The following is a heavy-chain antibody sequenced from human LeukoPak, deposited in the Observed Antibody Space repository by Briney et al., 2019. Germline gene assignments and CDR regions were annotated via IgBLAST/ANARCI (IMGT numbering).Heavy chain of an antibody. CDR1: GFTFGSYG. V-gene: IGHV3-30*02. D-gene: IGHD4-17*01. CDR2: VRYDGNNP. Sequence: GGSLRLSCAASGFTFGSYGMHWVRQAPGKGLDWVAFVRYDGNNPYYSASVKGRFTISRDNSKNTVLLQINNLRLEDAAVYYCARGSRYGDYPYYCGFWGQGTLVTVSS. CDR3: ARGSRYGDYPYYCGF. J-gene: IGHJ4*02.